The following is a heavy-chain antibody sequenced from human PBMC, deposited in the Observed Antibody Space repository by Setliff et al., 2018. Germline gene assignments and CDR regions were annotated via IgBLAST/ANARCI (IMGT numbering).Heavy chain of an antibody. J-gene: IGHJ6*03. CDR2: IYYSGGT. CDR3: ARAFIVAPTLFFRRRKGNYMDV. D-gene: IGHD2-21*01. CDR1: GGSMITNDYF. Sequence: PSETLSLTCTVSGGSMITNDYFWGWIRQPPGTGLEWIGSIYYSGGTSYNPSLMSRVTISVDTSKNQFSLKLNSVAAADTAVYYCARAFIVAPTLFFRRRKGNYMDVWGKGTTVTVSS. V-gene: IGHV4-39*07.